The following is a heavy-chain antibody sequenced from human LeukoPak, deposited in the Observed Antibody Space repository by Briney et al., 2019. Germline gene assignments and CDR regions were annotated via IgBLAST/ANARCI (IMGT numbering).Heavy chain of an antibody. CDR3: ARDGGASNYYDSSGYYRDY. J-gene: IGHJ4*02. Sequence: SETLSLTCTVSGGSISSSSYYWGWIRQPPGKGLEWIGSIYYSGSTYYNPSLKSRVTISVDTSKNQFSLKLSSVTAADTAVYYCARDGGASNYYDSSGYYRDYWGQGTLVTVSS. CDR2: IYYSGST. CDR1: GGSISSSSYY. D-gene: IGHD3-22*01. V-gene: IGHV4-39*07.